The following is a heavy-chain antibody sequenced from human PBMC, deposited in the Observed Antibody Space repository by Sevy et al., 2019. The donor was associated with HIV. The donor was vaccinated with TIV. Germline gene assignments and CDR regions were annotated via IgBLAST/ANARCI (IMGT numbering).Heavy chain of an antibody. CDR1: GFSVSTHA. J-gene: IGHJ4*01. D-gene: IGHD6-19*01. CDR3: TRDAGYSTGWYPSDY. V-gene: IGHV3-30-3*01. Sequence: GGSLRLSCAASGFSVSTHAMHWVRQAPGKGLEWVALISYDGSSKYYADSVKGRVTISRDNSKNTLYLQMSSLRPDDTAVYYCTRDAGYSTGWYPSDYWGHGTLVTVSA. CDR2: ISYDGSSK.